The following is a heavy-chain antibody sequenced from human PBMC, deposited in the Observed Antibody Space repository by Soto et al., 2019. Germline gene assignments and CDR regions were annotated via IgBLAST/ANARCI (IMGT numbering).Heavy chain of an antibody. D-gene: IGHD6-19*01. J-gene: IGHJ5*02. Sequence: EVQLLESGGGLVQPGGSLRLSCVVSGFTFTNYAMTWVHQAPGKGLEWVSAIDGSGGDTFYADSVKGRFTMSRDNSKNTLYLQMHSLSAEDTAVDHCAKGIGSGWYDWFDPWGQGTLVTVSS. CDR2: IDGSGGDT. CDR1: GFTFTNYA. V-gene: IGHV3-23*01. CDR3: AKGIGSGWYDWFDP.